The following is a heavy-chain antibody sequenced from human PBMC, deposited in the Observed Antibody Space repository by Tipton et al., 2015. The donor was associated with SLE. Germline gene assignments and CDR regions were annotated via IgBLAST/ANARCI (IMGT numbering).Heavy chain of an antibody. D-gene: IGHD2-15*01. CDR3: ARAARISSYYYYYMDV. CDR1: GGSISSYY. CDR2: IYYSGGT. V-gene: IGHV4-59*01. J-gene: IGHJ6*03. Sequence: TLSLTCTVSGGSISSYYWSWIRQPPGKGLEWIGYIYYSGGTNYNPSLKSRVTISVDTSKNQFSLKLSSVTAADTAVYYCARAARISSYYYYYMDVWGKGTTVTVSS.